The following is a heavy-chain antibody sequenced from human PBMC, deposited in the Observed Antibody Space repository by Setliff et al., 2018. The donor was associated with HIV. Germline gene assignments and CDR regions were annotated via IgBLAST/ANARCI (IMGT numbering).Heavy chain of an antibody. D-gene: IGHD5-18*01. CDR1: GGSIRTGTYY. Sequence: SETLSLTCTVSGGSIRTGTYYWGWIRQPPGKGLEWIGSIYYDGRTFYKPSLESRLTISVDTSKNQFSLRLNSVTAADTAVYFCARQVGSQYSYWAYYFDSWGQGALVTV. J-gene: IGHJ4*02. CDR3: ARQVGSQYSYWAYYFDS. V-gene: IGHV4-39*07. CDR2: IYYDGRT.